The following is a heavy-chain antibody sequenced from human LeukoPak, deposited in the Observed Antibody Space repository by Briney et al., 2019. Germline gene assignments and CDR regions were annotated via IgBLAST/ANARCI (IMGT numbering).Heavy chain of an antibody. CDR3: ARGPY. Sequence: SQTLSLACTVSGDSISSGDYYWNWIRQPAGKRLEWIGRISTSGTPNYNPSFRGRLTISIDTSKNQFSLNLRSVTAAETGIYYCARGPYWGQGTLVTVSS. CDR1: GDSISSGDYY. CDR2: ISTSGTP. J-gene: IGHJ4*02. V-gene: IGHV4-61*02.